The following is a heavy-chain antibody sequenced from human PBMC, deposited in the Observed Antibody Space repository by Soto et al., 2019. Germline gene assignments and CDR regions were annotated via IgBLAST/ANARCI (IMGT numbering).Heavy chain of an antibody. D-gene: IGHD2-2*01. CDR2: ISYDGSNK. CDR3: ARSGGYCSSTSCYPPAYYYYYGMDV. J-gene: IGHJ6*02. V-gene: IGHV3-30-3*01. CDR1: GFTFSSYA. Sequence: GGSLSLSCAASGFTFSSYAMHWVRQAPGKGLEWVAVISYDGSNKYYADSVKGRFTISRDNSKNTLYLQMNSLRAEDTAVYYCARSGGYCSSTSCYPPAYYYYYGMDVWGQGTTVTVSS.